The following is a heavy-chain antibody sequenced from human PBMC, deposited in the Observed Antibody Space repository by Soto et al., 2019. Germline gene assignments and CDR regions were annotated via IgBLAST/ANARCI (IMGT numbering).Heavy chain of an antibody. CDR1: GFTFSSYA. D-gene: IGHD3-10*01. V-gene: IGHV3-23*01. CDR2: ISGSGGST. CDR3: AKDQSVLLWFGESYNWFDP. Sequence: GGSLRLSCAASGFTFSSYAMSWVRQAPGKGLEWVSAISGSGGSTYYADSVKGRFTISRDNSKNTLYLQMNSLRAEDTAVYYCAKDQSVLLWFGESYNWFDPWGQGTLVTVSS. J-gene: IGHJ5*02.